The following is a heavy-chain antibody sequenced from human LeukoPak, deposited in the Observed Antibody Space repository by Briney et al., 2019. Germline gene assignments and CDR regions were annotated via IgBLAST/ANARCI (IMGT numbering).Heavy chain of an antibody. D-gene: IGHD3-3*01. V-gene: IGHV3-23*01. CDR2: INGGGSNT. CDR1: GFTFNTYV. Sequence: GSLRLSCAASGFTFNTYVMSWVRQAPGKGLEWVSAINGGGSNTYYADSVKGRFTISRDNSKNMVYLQMNNLRADDTAVYYCARLPKNDFWSGYGLYYFDYWGQGTLVTVSS. CDR3: ARLPKNDFWSGYGLYYFDY. J-gene: IGHJ4*02.